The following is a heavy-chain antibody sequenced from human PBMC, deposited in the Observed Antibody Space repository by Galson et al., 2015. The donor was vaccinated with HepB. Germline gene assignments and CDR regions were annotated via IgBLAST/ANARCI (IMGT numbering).Heavy chain of an antibody. Sequence: SVKVSCKASGYSFTSYGINWVRQAPGQGLEWMGWINAYNGNTISAQNLQGRVTVTTDTSTSTGYMELRSLRSDDTAMYYCAREMATNDGFDIWGQGTMVTVSS. J-gene: IGHJ3*02. CDR1: GYSFTSYG. D-gene: IGHD5-24*01. CDR3: AREMATNDGFDI. V-gene: IGHV1-18*01. CDR2: INAYNGNT.